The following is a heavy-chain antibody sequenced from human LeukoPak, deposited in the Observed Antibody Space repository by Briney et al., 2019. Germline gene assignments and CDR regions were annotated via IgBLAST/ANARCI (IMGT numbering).Heavy chain of an antibody. J-gene: IGHJ4*02. V-gene: IGHV4-61*01. Sequence: PSETLSLTCTVSGGSVSSDNYFWSWIRQPPGKGLEWIGHIYYSGSTNYNPSLRSRVTMSVDTSKNQFSLKLSSVTAADTAVYYCARDDYWGQGTLVTVSS. CDR2: IYYSGST. CDR1: GGSVSSDNYF. CDR3: ARDDY.